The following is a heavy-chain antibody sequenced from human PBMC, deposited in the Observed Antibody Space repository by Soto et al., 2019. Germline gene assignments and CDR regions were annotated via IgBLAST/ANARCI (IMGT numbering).Heavy chain of an antibody. J-gene: IGHJ5*02. CDR3: ARPQTYYNWFDP. CDR1: GGSISSSSYY. D-gene: IGHD2-21*01. CDR2: IYYSGST. Sequence: SETLSLTCTVSGGSISSSSYYWGWIRQPPGKGLEWIGSIYYSGSTYYNPSLKSRVTISVDTSKNQFSLKLSSVTAADTAVYYCARPQTYYNWFDPWGQGTLVTVSS. V-gene: IGHV4-39*01.